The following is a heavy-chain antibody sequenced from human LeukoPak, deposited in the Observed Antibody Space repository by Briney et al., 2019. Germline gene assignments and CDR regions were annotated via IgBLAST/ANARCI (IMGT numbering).Heavy chain of an antibody. V-gene: IGHV4-59*01. J-gene: IGHJ6*02. Sequence: SETLSLTCTVSGGSISSYYWSWIRQPPGKGLEWIGYIFSSGSTDYNPSLKSRVTISVDTSKNQFSLRLSSVTAADTAVYYCARLASSVEDIWGRGTTVTVSS. CDR2: IFSSGST. CDR1: GGSISSYY. CDR3: ARLASSVEDI. D-gene: IGHD6-19*01.